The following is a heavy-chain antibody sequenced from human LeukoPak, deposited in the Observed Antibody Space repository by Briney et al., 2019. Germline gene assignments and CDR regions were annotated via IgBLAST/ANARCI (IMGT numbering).Heavy chain of an antibody. V-gene: IGHV4-4*07. J-gene: IGHJ4*02. D-gene: IGHD6-6*01. CDR2: IYTTGGT. Sequence: PSETLSLTCTVSGSSISGYYWSWVRQPAGKGLEWIGRIYTTGGTNYNPSLTSRGTMSLDTSKNQFSLILSSVTAADTAVYYCARDGRSRYDSSHYWGQGTLVTVSS. CDR3: ARDGRSRYDSSHY. CDR1: GSSISGYY.